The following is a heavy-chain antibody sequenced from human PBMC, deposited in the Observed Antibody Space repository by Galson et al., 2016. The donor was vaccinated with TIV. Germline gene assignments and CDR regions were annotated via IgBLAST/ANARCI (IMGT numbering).Heavy chain of an antibody. CDR1: GFTFDDYA. J-gene: IGHJ3*01. Sequence: SLRLSCAASGFTFDDYAMYWVRQAPGKGLEWVSGISSTSGGISYVDSVKGRFTISRDNAENSLYLQMNSLRVEDTALYYCAKAWASGHCSSTGCFGAFDFWGQGTMVTVSS. D-gene: IGHD2-2*01. CDR3: AKAWASGHCSSTGCFGAFDF. V-gene: IGHV3-9*01. CDR2: ISSTSGGI.